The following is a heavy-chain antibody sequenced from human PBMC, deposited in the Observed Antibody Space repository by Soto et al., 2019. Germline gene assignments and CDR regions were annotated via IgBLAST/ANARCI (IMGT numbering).Heavy chain of an antibody. D-gene: IGHD1-26*01. CDR1: GFTFSSYA. Sequence: QVQLVESGGGVVQPGRSLRLSCAASGFTFSSYAMHWVRQAPGQGLEWVAVISYAGSNKYYADAVKGRFTISRDNSKNTLYLQMNSLRAEDTAVYYCARDREGLSEPYYYYGMDVWGQGTTVTVSS. CDR3: ARDREGLSEPYYYYGMDV. J-gene: IGHJ6*02. CDR2: ISYAGSNK. V-gene: IGHV3-30-3*01.